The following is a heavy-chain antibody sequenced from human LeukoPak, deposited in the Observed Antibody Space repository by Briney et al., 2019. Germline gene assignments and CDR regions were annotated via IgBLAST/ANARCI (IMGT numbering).Heavy chain of an antibody. CDR3: ARASGRTAMVDY. J-gene: IGHJ4*02. CDR1: GGSISSYY. Sequence: SETLSLTCTVSGGSISSYYWSWIRQPPGKGLERLGYINYSGSTNYNPSLRSRATISVNTSKNQFSLKLSSVAAADTAVYYCARASGRTAMVDYWGQGTLVTVSS. CDR2: INYSGST. D-gene: IGHD5-18*01. V-gene: IGHV4-59*01.